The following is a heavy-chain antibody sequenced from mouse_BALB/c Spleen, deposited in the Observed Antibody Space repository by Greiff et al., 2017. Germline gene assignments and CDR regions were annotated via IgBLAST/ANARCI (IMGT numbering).Heavy chain of an antibody. CDR2: INPSTGYT. Sequence: VKLLESGAELAKPGASVKMSCKASGYTFTSYWMHWVKQRPGQGLEWIGYINPSTGYTEYNQKFKDKATLTADKSSSTAYMQLSSLTSEDSAVYYCARDYGPMDYWGQGTSVTVSS. J-gene: IGHJ4*01. D-gene: IGHD1-1*01. V-gene: IGHV1-7*01. CDR3: ARDYGPMDY. CDR1: GYTFTSYW.